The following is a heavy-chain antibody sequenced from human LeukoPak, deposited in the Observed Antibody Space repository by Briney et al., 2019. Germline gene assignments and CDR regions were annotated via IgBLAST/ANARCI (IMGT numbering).Heavy chain of an antibody. D-gene: IGHD3-22*01. CDR2: INPNSGGT. CDR3: TRGSYYDSSGYSGVRLFDY. J-gene: IGHJ4*02. CDR1: GYTITDYY. V-gene: IGHV1-2*02. Sequence: ASVKVSCKASGYTITDYYIHWVRQAPGQGLEWMGWINPNSGGTNYAQKFQGRVTMTSDTSISTAYMELSRLRSDDTALYYCTRGSYYDSSGYSGVRLFDYWGQGTLVTVSS.